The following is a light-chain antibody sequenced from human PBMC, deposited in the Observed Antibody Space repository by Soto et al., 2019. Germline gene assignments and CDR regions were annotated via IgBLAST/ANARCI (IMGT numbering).Light chain of an antibody. V-gene: IGKV3-20*01. J-gene: IGKJ1*01. Sequence: EIVLTQSPGTLSLSAGERATLSWRASQSVTSTYLAWYQQKPGQAPRLLIYGASSRATGIPDRFSGSGSGTDFTLTISRLEPEDFAVYYCQQYGSSGTFGQGTKVDIK. CDR1: QSVTSTY. CDR2: GAS. CDR3: QQYGSSGT.